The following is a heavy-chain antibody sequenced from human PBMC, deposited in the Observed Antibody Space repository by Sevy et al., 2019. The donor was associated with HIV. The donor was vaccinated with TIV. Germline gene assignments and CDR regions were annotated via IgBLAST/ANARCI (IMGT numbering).Heavy chain of an antibody. J-gene: IGHJ6*03. CDR1: GGSISSYY. CDR2: IYYSGST. CDR3: ARESATDGYYCYYYMDV. V-gene: IGHV4-59*01. Sequence: SETLSLTCTVSGGSISSYYWSWIRQPPGKGLEWIGYIYYSGSTNYNPSLKSRVTISVDTSKNQFSLKLSSVTAADTAVYYCARESATDGYYCYYYMDVWGKGTTVTVSS.